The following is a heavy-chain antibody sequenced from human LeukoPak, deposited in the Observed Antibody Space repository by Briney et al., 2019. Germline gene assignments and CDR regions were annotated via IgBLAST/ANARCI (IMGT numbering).Heavy chain of an antibody. CDR1: GFTFNTYS. V-gene: IGHV3-21*01. CDR3: ARDRGRSGYYTIDAFDI. D-gene: IGHD3-22*01. CDR2: ISSSSSYI. J-gene: IGHJ3*02. Sequence: GGSLRLSCAASGFTFNTYSMNWVRQAPGKGLEWVSSISSSSSYIYYADSVKGRFTISRDNAKNSLYLQMNSLRAEDTAVYYCARDRGRSGYYTIDAFDIWGQGTMVTVSS.